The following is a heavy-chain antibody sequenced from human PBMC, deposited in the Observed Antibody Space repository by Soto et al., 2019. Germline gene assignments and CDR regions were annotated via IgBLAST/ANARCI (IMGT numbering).Heavy chain of an antibody. CDR2: MSYDGSNK. J-gene: IGHJ4*02. CDR3: ARGTDGSLDY. Sequence: PGGSLRLSCAASGITFSTYAMSWVRQAPGKGLEWVAVMSYDGSNKYYADSVKGRFTLSRDKSKNTLYLQMNSLRAEDTAVYYCARGTDGSLDYWGQGTLVTVSS. CDR1: GITFSTYA. V-gene: IGHV3-30-3*01. D-gene: IGHD1-26*01.